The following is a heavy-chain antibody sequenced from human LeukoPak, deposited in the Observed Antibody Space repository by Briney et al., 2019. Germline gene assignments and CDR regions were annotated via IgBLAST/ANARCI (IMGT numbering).Heavy chain of an antibody. CDR3: ARGGTTVTEDFDY. CDR1: GFTFSIHS. D-gene: IGHD4-17*01. J-gene: IGHJ4*02. CDR2: ISGSGLYT. Sequence: GGSLRLSCAASGFTFSIHSMSWVRQAPGKGLEWVSCISGSGLYTNYADSVKGRFTISRDNAKNSLYLQMNSLRVEDTAMYYCARGGTTVTEDFDYWGQGTLVTVSS. V-gene: IGHV3-21*04.